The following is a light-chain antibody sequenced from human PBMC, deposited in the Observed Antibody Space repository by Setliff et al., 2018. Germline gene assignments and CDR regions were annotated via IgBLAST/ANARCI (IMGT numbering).Light chain of an antibody. CDR2: DAS. V-gene: IGKV3D-20*01. CDR1: QSVSNKY. CDR3: QQYGSSPHT. Sequence: SPGTLSLSPGERATLSCRASQSVSNKYLAWYQQKPGLAPRLLIYDASSRAAGIPDRFGGSGSGTDFTLTISRLEPEDFAVYYCQQYGSSPHTFGQGTRLEIK. J-gene: IGKJ5*01.